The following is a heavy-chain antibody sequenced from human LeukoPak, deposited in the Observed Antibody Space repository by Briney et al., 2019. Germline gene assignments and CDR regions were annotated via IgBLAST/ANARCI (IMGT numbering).Heavy chain of an antibody. V-gene: IGHV4-34*01. J-gene: IGHJ4*02. D-gene: IGHD2-2*01. CDR2: INHSGST. CDR3: ARAEEIVVVPAATPRRLAFDY. Sequence: SETLSLTCAVYGGSFSGYYWSWIRQPPGKGLEWIGEINHSGSTNYNPSLKSRVTISVDTSKNQFSLKLSSVTAADTAVYYCARAEEIVVVPAATPRRLAFDYWGQGTLVTVSS. CDR1: GGSFSGYY.